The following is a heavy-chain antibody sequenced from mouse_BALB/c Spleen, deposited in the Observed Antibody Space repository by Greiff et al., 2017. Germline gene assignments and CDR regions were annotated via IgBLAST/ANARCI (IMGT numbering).Heavy chain of an antibody. J-gene: IGHJ2*01. CDR1: GFNIKDYY. D-gene: IGHD4-1*01. Sequence: VQLQQSGAELVRPGALVKLSCKASGFNIKDYYMPWVKQRPEQGLEWIGWIDPENGNTIYDPKFQGKASITADTSSNTAYLQLSSLTSEDTAVYYCARGANWDYFDYWGQGTTLTVSS. V-gene: IGHV14-1*02. CDR3: ARGANWDYFDY. CDR2: IDPENGNT.